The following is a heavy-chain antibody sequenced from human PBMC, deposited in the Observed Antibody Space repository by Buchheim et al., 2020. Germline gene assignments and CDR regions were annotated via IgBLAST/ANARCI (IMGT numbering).Heavy chain of an antibody. D-gene: IGHD3-22*01. Sequence: QVQLVESGGGVVQPGRSLRLSCAASGFTFSSYGMHWVRQAPGKGLEWVAVIWYDGSNKYYADSVKGRFTISRDNSKNTLYLQMNSLRAEDTAVYYCARAGGEGEDYDSSGYYSDFDYWGQGTL. J-gene: IGHJ4*02. CDR3: ARAGGEGEDYDSSGYYSDFDY. V-gene: IGHV3-33*01. CDR2: IWYDGSNK. CDR1: GFTFSSYG.